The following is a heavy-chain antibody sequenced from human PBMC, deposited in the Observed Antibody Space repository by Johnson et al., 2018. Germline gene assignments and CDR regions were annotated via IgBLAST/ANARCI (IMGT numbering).Heavy chain of an antibody. J-gene: IGHJ3*02. Sequence: QVQLVESGGGVVQPGRSLRLSCAASGFTFRSYGMHWVRQAPGKGLEWIAFISYHGAETYYSDSVKGRFTITRDNFRNIFYLQMNRLRAEDTAVYYCSNHLRRFGPTPTCYPVVAFDIWGRGTWVTVSS. V-gene: IGHV3-30*18. CDR1: GFTFRSYG. CDR2: ISYHGAET. CDR3: SNHLRRFGPTPTCYPVVAFDI. D-gene: IGHD2-2*01.